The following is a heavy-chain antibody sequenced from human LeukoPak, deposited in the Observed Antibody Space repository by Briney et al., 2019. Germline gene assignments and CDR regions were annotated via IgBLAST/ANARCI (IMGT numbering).Heavy chain of an antibody. CDR1: GFTFSRYG. J-gene: IGHJ3*01. Sequence: GVTLRLSCVGSGFTFSRYGMHWVRQAPGKGLEWVALIRYDGNDHWYGDSAKGRFTISRDNSKDTVYLQMDSLRDEDTAVYYCARWGIVGHDAFDLWGQGTMVTVSS. V-gene: IGHV3-33*01. CDR3: ARWGIVGHDAFDL. CDR2: IRYDGNDH. D-gene: IGHD1-26*01.